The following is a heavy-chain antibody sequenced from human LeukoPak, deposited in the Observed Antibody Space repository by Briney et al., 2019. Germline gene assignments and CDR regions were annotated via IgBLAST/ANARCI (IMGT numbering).Heavy chain of an antibody. D-gene: IGHD4-17*01. Sequence: PGRSLRLSCAASGFTFSSYGMHWVRQAPGKGLEWVAVVWYDGSNRYYADSVKGRFTISRDNSKNTLYLQMNSLRAEDTAVYYCARGTTVTPWYFDLWGRGTLVTVSS. CDR1: GFTFSSYG. CDR3: ARGTTVTPWYFDL. CDR2: VWYDGSNR. V-gene: IGHV3-33*01. J-gene: IGHJ2*01.